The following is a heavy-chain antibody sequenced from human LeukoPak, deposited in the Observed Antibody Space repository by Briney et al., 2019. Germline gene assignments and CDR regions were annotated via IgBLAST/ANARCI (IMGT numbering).Heavy chain of an antibody. V-gene: IGHV3-23*01. Sequence: GGSLRLSCAASGFTFSSYAMSWVRQAPGKGLEWVSAISGSGGSTYYADSVKGRFTISRDNSKNTLYLQMNSLRAEDTAVYYCAKESCSSTSCYRSSDYGMDVWGQGTTVTVSS. J-gene: IGHJ6*02. CDR2: ISGSGGST. D-gene: IGHD2-2*01. CDR3: AKESCSSTSCYRSSDYGMDV. CDR1: GFTFSSYA.